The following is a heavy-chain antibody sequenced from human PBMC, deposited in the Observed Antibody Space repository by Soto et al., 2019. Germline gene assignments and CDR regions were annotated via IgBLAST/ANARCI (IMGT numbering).Heavy chain of an antibody. CDR1: GYTFTSYD. CDR3: ARLNQYYDFWSGYYTPTYETIDY. V-gene: IGHV1-8*01. J-gene: IGHJ4*02. Sequence: ASVKVSCKASGYTFTSYDINWVRQATGQGLEWMGWMNPNSGNTGYAQKFQGRVTMTRNTSISTAYMELSSLRSEDTAVYYCARLNQYYDFWSGYYTPTYETIDYWGQGTLVTVSS. D-gene: IGHD3-3*01. CDR2: MNPNSGNT.